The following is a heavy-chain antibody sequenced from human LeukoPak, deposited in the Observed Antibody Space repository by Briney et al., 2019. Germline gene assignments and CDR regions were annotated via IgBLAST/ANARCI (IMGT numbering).Heavy chain of an antibody. V-gene: IGHV3-48*01. J-gene: IGHJ4*02. Sequence: GGSLRLSCAAFGFTFSYQTMNWVRQAPGKGLEWVSSISSSSSTIYYADSVKGRFTISRDNAKNSLYLQMNSLRAEDTAVYYRARGRYSYGFGVYWGQGTLVTVSS. CDR2: ISSSSSTI. CDR1: GFTFSYQT. D-gene: IGHD5-18*01. CDR3: ARGRYSYGFGVY.